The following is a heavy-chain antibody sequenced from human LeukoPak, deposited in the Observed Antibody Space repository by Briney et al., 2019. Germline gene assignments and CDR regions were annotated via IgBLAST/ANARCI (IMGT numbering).Heavy chain of an antibody. CDR3: ARTFIAARPHYFDY. V-gene: IGHV4-34*01. CDR2: IDHSGST. D-gene: IGHD6-6*01. CDR1: GGSFSGYY. J-gene: IGHJ4*02. Sequence: PSETLSLTCAVYGGSFSGYYWSWIRQPPGKGLEWIGEIDHSGSTNYNPFLKSRVTISVDTSKNQFSLKLSSVTAADTAVYYCARTFIAARPHYFDYWGQGTLVTVSS.